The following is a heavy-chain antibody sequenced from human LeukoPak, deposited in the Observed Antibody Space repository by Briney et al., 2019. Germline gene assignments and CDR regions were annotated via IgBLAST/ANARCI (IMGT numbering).Heavy chain of an antibody. D-gene: IGHD3-22*01. V-gene: IGHV4-59*01. J-gene: IGHJ3*02. CDR2: IYYSGST. CDR3: ARGAKYYYYSSGPLSGCENDAFDI. CDR1: GGSISSYY. Sequence: SETLSLTCTVSGGSISSYYWSWIRQPPGKGLEWIGYIYYSGSTNYNPSLKSRVTISVDTSKNQFSLKLSSVTAADTAVYYCARGAKYYYYSSGPLSGCENDAFDIWGQGTMVTVSS.